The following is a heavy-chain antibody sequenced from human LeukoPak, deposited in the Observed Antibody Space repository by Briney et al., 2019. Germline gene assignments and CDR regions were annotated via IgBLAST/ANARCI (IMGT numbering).Heavy chain of an antibody. CDR1: GFTFSSYD. Sequence: GRSLRLACAASGFTFSSYDMHWVRQATGKGLEWVSAIGTAGDTYYPGSVKGRFTISRENAKNSLYLQMNSLRAGDTAVYYCVRSLLEAFDIWGQGTMVTVSS. CDR3: VRSLLEAFDI. J-gene: IGHJ3*02. CDR2: IGTAGDT. V-gene: IGHV3-13*04.